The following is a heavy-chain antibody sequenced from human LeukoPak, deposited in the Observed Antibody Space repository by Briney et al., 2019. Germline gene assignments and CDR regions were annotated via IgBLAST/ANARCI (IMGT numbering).Heavy chain of an antibody. CDR3: ARVEYSYGSTDDAFDI. CDR1: GYTFSSYA. CDR2: ISADKGNT. Sequence: GASVKVSCKASGYTFSSYAISWVRQAPGQGLEWMGWISADKGNTHYAQKVQDRVTLTTDTSTGTVYMDLRSLRSDDTAVYYCARVEYSYGSTDDAFDIWGQGTMVTVSS. V-gene: IGHV1-18*01. D-gene: IGHD5-18*01. J-gene: IGHJ3*02.